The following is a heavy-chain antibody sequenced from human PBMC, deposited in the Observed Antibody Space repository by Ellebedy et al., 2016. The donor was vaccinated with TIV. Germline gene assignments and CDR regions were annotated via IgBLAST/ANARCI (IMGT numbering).Heavy chain of an antibody. CDR2: IWNDGSNK. J-gene: IGHJ4*02. D-gene: IGHD6-19*01. V-gene: IGHV3-33*01. CDR3: ARDQGSGWGAFDY. CDR1: GFTFSTYG. Sequence: GESLKISCAASGFTFSTYGMHWVRQAPQAPGKGLEWVAVIWNDGSNKYYADSVKGRFTISRDKSKNTLYLQMNSLIAEDTAVYYCARDQGSGWGAFDYWGQGTLVTVSS.